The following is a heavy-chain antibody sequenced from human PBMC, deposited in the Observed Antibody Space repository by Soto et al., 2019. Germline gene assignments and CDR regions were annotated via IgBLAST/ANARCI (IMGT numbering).Heavy chain of an antibody. CDR3: ARGKYHAVSTGYSTFDP. Sequence: GGSLRLSCAASGFTSSSYAMSWVRQAPGKGLEWVSAISGSGASTYYADSVKGRFTISRDNSKNTLFLQMNSLRVEDTAVYYCARGKYHAVSTGYSTFDPWGQGVPVTVSS. CDR2: ISGSGAST. J-gene: IGHJ5*02. D-gene: IGHD3-9*01. CDR1: GFTSSSYA. V-gene: IGHV3-23*01.